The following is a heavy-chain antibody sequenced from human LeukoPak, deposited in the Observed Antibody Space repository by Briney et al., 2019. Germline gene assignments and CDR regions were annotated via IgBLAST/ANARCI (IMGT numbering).Heavy chain of an antibody. CDR2: IYHSGST. D-gene: IGHD5-12*01. J-gene: IGHJ4*02. CDR3: ARGGDGYHTPPFDY. V-gene: IGHV4-30-2*01. CDR1: GGSISSGGYS. Sequence: PSQTLSLTCAVSGGSISSGGYSWSWIRQPPGKGLEWIGYIYHSGSTYYNPSLKSRVTISVDRSKNQFSLKLSSVTAADTAVYYCARGGDGYHTPPFDYWGQGTLVTVSS.